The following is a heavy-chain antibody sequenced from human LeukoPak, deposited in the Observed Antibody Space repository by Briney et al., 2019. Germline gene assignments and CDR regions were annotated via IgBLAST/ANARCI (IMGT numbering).Heavy chain of an antibody. CDR1: GFTFSDHF. V-gene: IGHV3-72*01. J-gene: IGHJ4*02. CDR3: ASIRGTLGY. Sequence: GGSLRLSCAASGFTFSDHFMDWVRQAPGKGLEWVGRIKNKANSYVTQYAASMEGRFTISRDDSKNSLYLQMSSLKTEDTAMYYCASIRGTLGYWGQGTVVTVSS. CDR2: IKNKANSYVT. D-gene: IGHD1-26*01.